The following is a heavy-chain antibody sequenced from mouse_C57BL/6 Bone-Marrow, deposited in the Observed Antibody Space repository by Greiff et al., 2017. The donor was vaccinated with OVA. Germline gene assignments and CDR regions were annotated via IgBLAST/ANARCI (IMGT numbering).Heavy chain of an antibody. Sequence: EVKLVESGPELVKPGASVKISCKASGYSFTGYYMNWVKQSPEKSLEWIGEINPSTGGTTYNQKFKAKATLTVDKSSSTAYMQLKSLTSEDSAVYYCARRPVYLYYAMDYWGQGTSVTVSS. D-gene: IGHD5-1*01. V-gene: IGHV1-42*01. CDR3: ARRPVYLYYAMDY. J-gene: IGHJ4*01. CDR2: INPSTGGT. CDR1: GYSFTGYY.